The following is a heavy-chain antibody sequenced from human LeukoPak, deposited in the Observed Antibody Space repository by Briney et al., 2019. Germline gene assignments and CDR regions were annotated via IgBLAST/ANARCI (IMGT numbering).Heavy chain of an antibody. Sequence: SVTVSCTASGGTFSSYAISWMRQAPGQGLEWMGRIIPILGIANYAQKFQGRVTITADKSTSTAYMELSSLRSEDTAVYYCARGVIYGSGSPFDYWGQGTLVTVSS. CDR2: IIPILGIA. J-gene: IGHJ4*02. D-gene: IGHD3-10*01. V-gene: IGHV1-69*04. CDR3: ARGVIYGSGSPFDY. CDR1: GGTFSSYA.